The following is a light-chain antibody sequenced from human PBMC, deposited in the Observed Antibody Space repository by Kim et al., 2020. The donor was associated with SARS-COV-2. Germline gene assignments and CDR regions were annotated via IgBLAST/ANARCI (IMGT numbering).Light chain of an antibody. V-gene: IGLV3-1*01. CDR3: QAWDSSTLV. CDR2: QDS. J-gene: IGLJ2*01. CDR1: KLGDKY. Sequence: VSQGQTASITCCGDKLGDKYACWYQQKPGQSPVLVIYQDSKRPSGIPERFSGSNSGNTATLTISGTQAMDEADYYCQAWDSSTLVFGGGTQLTVL.